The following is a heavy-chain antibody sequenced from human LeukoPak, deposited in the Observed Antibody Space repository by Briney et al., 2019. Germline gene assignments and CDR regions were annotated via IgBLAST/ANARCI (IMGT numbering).Heavy chain of an antibody. Sequence: GGSLRLSCAASGFTVSSNYMSWVRQAPGKGLEWVSVIYSGGSTYYADSVKGRFTISRDNSKNTLYLQMNSLRAEDTAVYYCARDLRNIVVVPSTPPEIYYYYYMDVWGKGTTVTISS. D-gene: IGHD2-2*01. V-gene: IGHV3-66*01. J-gene: IGHJ6*03. CDR1: GFTVSSNY. CDR2: IYSGGST. CDR3: ARDLRNIVVVPSTPPEIYYYYYMDV.